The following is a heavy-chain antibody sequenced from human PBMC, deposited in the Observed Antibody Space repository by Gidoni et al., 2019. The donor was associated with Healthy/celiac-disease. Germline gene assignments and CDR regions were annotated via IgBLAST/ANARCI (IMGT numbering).Heavy chain of an antibody. J-gene: IGHJ5*02. Sequence: QVQLQQWGAGLLKPSETLSLTCAAYGGSFSGYYWSWIRQPPGKGLEWIGEINHSGSTNYNPSLKSRVTISVDTSKNQFSLKLSSVTAADTAVYYCARGNYGSGSHNWFDPWGQGTLVTVSS. CDR2: INHSGST. V-gene: IGHV4-34*01. CDR3: ARGNYGSGSHNWFDP. D-gene: IGHD3-10*01. CDR1: GGSFSGYY.